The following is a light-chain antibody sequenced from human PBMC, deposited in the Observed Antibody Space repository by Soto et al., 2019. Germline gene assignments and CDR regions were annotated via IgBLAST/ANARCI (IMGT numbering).Light chain of an antibody. CDR2: RND. CDR3: ASWDDSLSVWV. CDR1: DSNIGSNF. J-gene: IGLJ3*02. V-gene: IGLV1-47*01. Sequence: QTVVSQPPSASATPGQRVTISCSGSDSNIGSNFVYWYQQLAGTAPKLLVFRNDQRPSGVPDRISGSKSGTSASLAIGGLRSEDEADYYCASWDDSLSVWVFGGGTKLTVL.